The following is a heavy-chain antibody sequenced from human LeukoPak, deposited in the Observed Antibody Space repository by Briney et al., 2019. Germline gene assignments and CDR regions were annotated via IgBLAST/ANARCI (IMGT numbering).Heavy chain of an antibody. V-gene: IGHV3-30*03. D-gene: IGHD6-13*01. Sequence: PGGSLRLSCAASGFTFSSYGMHWVRQAPGKGLEWVAVISYDGSNKYYADSVKGRFTISRDNSKNTLYLQMNSLRAEDTAVYYCARVSAAGIRYYFDYWGQGTLVTISS. CDR2: ISYDGSNK. CDR3: ARVSAAGIRYYFDY. J-gene: IGHJ4*02. CDR1: GFTFSSYG.